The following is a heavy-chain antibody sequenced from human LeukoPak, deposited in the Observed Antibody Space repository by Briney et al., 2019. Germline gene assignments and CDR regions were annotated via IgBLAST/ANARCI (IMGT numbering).Heavy chain of an antibody. CDR1: GYTFTSYY. J-gene: IGHJ4*02. CDR2: INPSGGST. D-gene: IGHD5-18*01. Sequence: ASVKVSCKASGYTFTSYYMHWVRQAPGQGLEWMGIINPSGGSTSYAQKFQGRVTMTRDMSTSTVYTELSSLRSEDTAVYYCARYSYGPGTFDYWGQGTLVTVSS. V-gene: IGHV1-46*01. CDR3: ARYSYGPGTFDY.